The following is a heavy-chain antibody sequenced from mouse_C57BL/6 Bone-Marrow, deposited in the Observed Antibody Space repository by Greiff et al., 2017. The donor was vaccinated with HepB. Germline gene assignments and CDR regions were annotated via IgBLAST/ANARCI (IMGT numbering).Heavy chain of an antibody. CDR2: IRNKANGYTT. D-gene: IGHD1-1*01. CDR3: ARRDYYGSSFDY. J-gene: IGHJ2*01. CDR1: GFTFTDYY. V-gene: IGHV7-3*01. Sequence: EVQLVESGGGLVQPGGSLSLSCAASGFTFTDYYMSWVRQPPGKALEWLGFIRNKANGYTTEYSASLKGRFTISRDNSQSILYLQMNALRAGDSATDYCARRDYYGSSFDYWGQGTTLTVSS.